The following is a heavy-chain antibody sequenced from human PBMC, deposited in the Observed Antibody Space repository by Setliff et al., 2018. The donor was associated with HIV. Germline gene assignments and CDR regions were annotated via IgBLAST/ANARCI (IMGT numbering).Heavy chain of an antibody. CDR1: GFTFEDYG. D-gene: IGHD4-4*01. CDR2: INWNGGST. CDR3: ARDDSNYRQHGMDV. Sequence: GSLRLSCAVSGFTFEDYGMSWVRQAPGKGLEWVSGINWNGGSTGYVDSVKGRFTISRDNDKNSVHLQMTSLRAEDTAVYYCARDDSNYRQHGMDVWGQGTTVTVSS. J-gene: IGHJ6*02. V-gene: IGHV3-20*04.